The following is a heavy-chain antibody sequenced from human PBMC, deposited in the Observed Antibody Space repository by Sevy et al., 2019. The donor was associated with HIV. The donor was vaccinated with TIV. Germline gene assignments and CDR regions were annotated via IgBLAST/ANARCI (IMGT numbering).Heavy chain of an antibody. CDR1: GFTFSSYA. J-gene: IGHJ4*02. D-gene: IGHD6-13*01. Sequence: GGSLRLSCAASGFTFSSYAMHWVRQAPGKGLEWVAVISYDGSNKYYADSVKGRFTSSRDNSKNTLYLQMNSLRAEDTAVYYCARGVIDSSSWYEGGQGLDYWGQGTLVTVSS. V-gene: IGHV3-30-3*01. CDR2: ISYDGSNK. CDR3: ARGVIDSSSWYEGGQGLDY.